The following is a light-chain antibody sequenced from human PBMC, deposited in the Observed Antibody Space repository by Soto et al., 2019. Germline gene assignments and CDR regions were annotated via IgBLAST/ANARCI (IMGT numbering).Light chain of an antibody. CDR1: SSDVGGYNY. CDR2: EVS. J-gene: IGLJ2*01. CDR3: TSYTITHIPVI. V-gene: IGLV2-14*01. Sequence: QSALTQPASVSGSPGQSISISCTGTSSDVGGYNYVSWYQQHPGKAPRLMIYEVSNRPSGVSYRFSGSKSGNTASLAISGLQAEDEADYYCTSYTITHIPVIFGGGTQLTVL.